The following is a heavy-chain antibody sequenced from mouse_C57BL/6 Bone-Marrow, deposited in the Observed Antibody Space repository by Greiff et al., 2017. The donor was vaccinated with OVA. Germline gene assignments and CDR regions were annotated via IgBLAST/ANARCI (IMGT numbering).Heavy chain of an antibody. Sequence: QVQLKQPGAELVKPGASVKMSCKASGYTFTSYWITWVKQRPGQGLEWIGDIYPGSGSTNYNEKFKSKATLTVDTSSSTAYMQLSSLTSEDSAVYYCATVVALYWYFDVWGTGTTVTVSS. CDR2: IYPGSGST. J-gene: IGHJ1*03. CDR1: GYTFTSYW. V-gene: IGHV1-55*01. CDR3: ATVVALYWYFDV. D-gene: IGHD1-1*01.